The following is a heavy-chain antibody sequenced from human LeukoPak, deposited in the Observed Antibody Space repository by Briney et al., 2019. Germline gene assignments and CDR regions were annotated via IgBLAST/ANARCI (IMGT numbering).Heavy chain of an antibody. J-gene: IGHJ4*02. CDR2: INPNSNGLN. V-gene: IGHV1-2*07. D-gene: IGHD3-22*01. Sequence: ASVKVSCKASGYTFTSYAMNWVRQAPGQGLEWMGWINPNSNGLNNYAHKFQGRVTMTSDTSISTASMELSGLISDDTAVYFCARGRSHYDSSDYHETGFDYWGQGTLVTVSS. CDR1: GYTFTSYA. CDR3: ARGRSHYDSSDYHETGFDY.